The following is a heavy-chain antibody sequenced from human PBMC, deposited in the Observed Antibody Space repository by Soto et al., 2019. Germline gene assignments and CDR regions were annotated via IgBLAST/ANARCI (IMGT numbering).Heavy chain of an antibody. CDR3: ARGLDLWASPIDY. Sequence: PSETLSLTCAVHGGPFNGYKWTWIRQPPGKGLEWIGDINHSGSTNSNPSLESRLTISVDTSKNQFSLKLSSVTAADTAVYYCARGLDLWASPIDYWGQGTLVTVSS. D-gene: IGHD1-7*01. CDR1: GGPFNGYK. V-gene: IGHV4-34*01. CDR2: INHSGST. J-gene: IGHJ4*02.